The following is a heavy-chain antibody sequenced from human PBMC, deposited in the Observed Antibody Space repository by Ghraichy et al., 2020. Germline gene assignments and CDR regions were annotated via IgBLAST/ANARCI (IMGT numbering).Heavy chain of an antibody. Sequence: SETLSLTCTVSGDSLNNYYWSWIRQAPGKGLEWIGSIYHNGRTKYNPSLKSRVTMLVDTSKNQFSLSLTSVTAADTAVFYCARDQEWLASSSGFDPWGQGTLVSVSP. CDR3: ARDQEWLASSSGFDP. CDR1: GDSLNNYY. J-gene: IGHJ5*02. D-gene: IGHD6-19*01. V-gene: IGHV4-59*01. CDR2: IYHNGRT.